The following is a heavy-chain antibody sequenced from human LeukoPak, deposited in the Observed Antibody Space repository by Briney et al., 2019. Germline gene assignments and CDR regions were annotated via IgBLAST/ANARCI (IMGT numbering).Heavy chain of an antibody. J-gene: IGHJ4*02. D-gene: IGHD3-10*01. Sequence: SETLSLTCTVSGGSISTYYWSWIRQPAGKGLEWIGRIHTSGSTNYNPSLKSRVTMSVDTSKNQFSLKLSSVTAADTAVYYCAGENYYYGSGGVDYWGQGTLVTVSS. CDR1: GGSISTYY. V-gene: IGHV4-4*07. CDR3: AGENYYYGSGGVDY. CDR2: IHTSGST.